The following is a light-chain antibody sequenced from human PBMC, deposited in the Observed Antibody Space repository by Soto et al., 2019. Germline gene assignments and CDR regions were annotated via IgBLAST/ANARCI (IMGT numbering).Light chain of an antibody. CDR1: QSISSY. CDR3: QQYSDWPSIT. V-gene: IGKV3-15*01. CDR2: GVS. Sequence: EIVMTQSPETLSVSAGARATLSCRATQSISSYFAWYQLKPGQAPRLLIYGVSTRATGIPARYSGSGSGTEFTLTISSLQSEDVAVYYCQQYSDWPSITFGQGTRLEIK. J-gene: IGKJ5*01.